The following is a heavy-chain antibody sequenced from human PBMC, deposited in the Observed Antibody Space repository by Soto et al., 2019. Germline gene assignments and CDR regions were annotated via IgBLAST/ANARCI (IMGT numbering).Heavy chain of an antibody. V-gene: IGHV4-39*05. Sequence: QLQLQESGPGLVKPSETPSLTCTVSGGSISSSYYWGWIRQPPGKGLEWIGSIYYSGSTYYNPSLKSRVTISVDTSKNQFSLKLSSVTAADTAVYYCATLWFGESPYWGQGTLVTVSS. CDR3: ATLWFGESPY. CDR2: IYYSGST. D-gene: IGHD3-10*01. J-gene: IGHJ4*02. CDR1: GGSISSSYY.